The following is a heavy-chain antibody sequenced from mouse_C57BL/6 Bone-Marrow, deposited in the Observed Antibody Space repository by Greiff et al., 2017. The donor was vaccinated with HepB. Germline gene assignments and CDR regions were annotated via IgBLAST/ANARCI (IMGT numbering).Heavy chain of an antibody. J-gene: IGHJ1*03. CDR2: IYPRSGNT. CDR1: GYTFTSYG. V-gene: IGHV1-81*01. Sequence: QVQLKESGAELARPGASVKLSCKASGYTFTSYGISWVKQRTGQGLEWIGEIYPRSGNTYYNEKFKGKATLTADKSSSTAYMELRSLTSEDSAVYFCARGEAYYYGSSYGTGGWYFDVWGTGTTVTVSS. CDR3: ARGEAYYYGSSYGTGGWYFDV. D-gene: IGHD1-1*01.